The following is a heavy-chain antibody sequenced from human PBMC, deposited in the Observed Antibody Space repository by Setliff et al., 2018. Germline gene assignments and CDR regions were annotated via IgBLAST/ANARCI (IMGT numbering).Heavy chain of an antibody. CDR1: GGSISSSSYY. D-gene: IGHD6-13*01. V-gene: IGHV4-39*07. CDR3: ARDVRVASSSWFKSAFDI. J-gene: IGHJ3*02. Sequence: PSETLSLTCTVSGGSISSSSYYWGWIRQPPGKGLEWIGSIYYSGSTYYNPSLKSRVTISVDTSKNQFSLKLSSVTAADTGVYYCARDVRVASSSWFKSAFDIWGQGTMVTVSS. CDR2: IYYSGST.